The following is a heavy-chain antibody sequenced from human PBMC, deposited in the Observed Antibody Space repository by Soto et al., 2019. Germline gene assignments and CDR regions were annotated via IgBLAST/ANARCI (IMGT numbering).Heavy chain of an antibody. CDR2: IKQDGSEK. D-gene: IGHD4-17*01. CDR3: ARDVGYGDYESAFDI. CDR1: GFTFSSYW. J-gene: IGHJ3*02. V-gene: IGHV3-7*03. Sequence: GGSLRLSCAASGFTFSSYWMSWVRQAPGKGLEWVANIKQDGSEKYYVDSVKGRFTISRDNVKNSLYLQMNSLRAEDTAVYYCARDVGYGDYESAFDIWGQGTMVTVSS.